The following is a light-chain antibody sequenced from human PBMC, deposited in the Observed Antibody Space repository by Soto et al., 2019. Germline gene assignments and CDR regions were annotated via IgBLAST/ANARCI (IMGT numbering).Light chain of an antibody. Sequence: EIVMTQSPATLSVSPGESVTLSCRASQPFSSNLAWYQRRPGQAPRLLIYGSSTRATGVPPRFSGSASGTEFTLTISSLQSEDFGVYYCQQYNDWPRTFGQGTRLEI. J-gene: IGKJ5*01. CDR1: QPFSSN. CDR3: QQYNDWPRT. CDR2: GSS. V-gene: IGKV3-15*01.